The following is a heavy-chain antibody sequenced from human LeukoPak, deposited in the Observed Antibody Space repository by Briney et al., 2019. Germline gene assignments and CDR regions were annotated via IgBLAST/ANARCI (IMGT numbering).Heavy chain of an antibody. Sequence: PGGSLRLSCAASGFTVSSNYMSWVRQAPGKGLEWVSVIYSGGSTYYADSVKGRFTISRDNSKNTLYLQMNSLRAEDTAVYYCASPNPFYCSGGSCYLPLDYWGQGTLVTVSS. CDR3: ASPNPFYCSGGSCYLPLDY. V-gene: IGHV3-53*05. J-gene: IGHJ4*02. CDR2: IYSGGST. CDR1: GFTVSSNY. D-gene: IGHD2-15*01.